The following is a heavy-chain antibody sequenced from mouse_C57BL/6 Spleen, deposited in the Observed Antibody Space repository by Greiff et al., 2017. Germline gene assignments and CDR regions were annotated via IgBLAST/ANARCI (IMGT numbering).Heavy chain of an antibody. Sequence: VQLQQPGAELVRPGSSVKLSCKASGYTFTSYWLDWVKQRPGQGLEWIGNIYPSDSETHYNQKFKDKATLTVDKSSSTAYMQLSSLTSEDSAVYYCARGVNVYFDYWGQGTTLTVSS. CDR3: ARGVNVYFDY. CDR1: GYTFTSYW. J-gene: IGHJ2*01. V-gene: IGHV1-61*01. D-gene: IGHD2-1*01. CDR2: IYPSDSET.